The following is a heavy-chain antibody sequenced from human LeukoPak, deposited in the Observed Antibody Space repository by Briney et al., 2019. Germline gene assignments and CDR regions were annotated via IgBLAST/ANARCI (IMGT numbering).Heavy chain of an antibody. CDR3: ARDEEMGTTH. Sequence: GGSLRLSCAASGFTFSDYYMSWIRQAPGKGLEWVSYISSSGSTMYYADSVKGRFTISRDNAKNSLYLQVNSLRAEDTAIYYCARDEEMGTTHWGQGTLVTVSS. J-gene: IGHJ4*02. V-gene: IGHV3-11*04. D-gene: IGHD5-24*01. CDR1: GFTFSDYY. CDR2: ISSSGSTM.